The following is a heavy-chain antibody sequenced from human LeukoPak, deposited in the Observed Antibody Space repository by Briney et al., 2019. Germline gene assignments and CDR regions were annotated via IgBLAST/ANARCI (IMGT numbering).Heavy chain of an antibody. Sequence: ASVKVSCKASGYTFTGYYIHWVRQAPGQGLEWMAWINPNSGGTNYAQKFQGRVTMTRDTSISTAYMELSRLRSDDTAVYYCARDRRYYGSGSYIFDYWGQGTLVTVSS. CDR2: INPNSGGT. V-gene: IGHV1-2*02. D-gene: IGHD3-10*01. CDR3: ARDRRYYGSGSYIFDY. CDR1: GYTFTGYY. J-gene: IGHJ4*02.